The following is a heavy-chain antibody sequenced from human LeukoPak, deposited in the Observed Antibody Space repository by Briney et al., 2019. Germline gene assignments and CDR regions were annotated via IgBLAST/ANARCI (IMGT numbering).Heavy chain of an antibody. J-gene: IGHJ4*02. Sequence: PGGSLRLSCTASGFTFTSYAMTWVRQAPGKGLEWVSGISGSGGDTYYADSVKGRLTISRDNSEKTLHLQMNTLKADDTAVYFCAKGRGGTVAGSKVGFDFWGQGTLVTVSS. D-gene: IGHD6-19*01. V-gene: IGHV3-23*01. CDR2: ISGSGGDT. CDR3: AKGRGGTVAGSKVGFDF. CDR1: GFTFTSYA.